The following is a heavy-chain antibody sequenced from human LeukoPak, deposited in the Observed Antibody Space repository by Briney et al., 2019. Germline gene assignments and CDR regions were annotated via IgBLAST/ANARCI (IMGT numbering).Heavy chain of an antibody. D-gene: IGHD3-9*01. CDR1: GFTFTDYF. J-gene: IGHJ1*01. CDR2: ISISGSTI. CDR3: ARDGHYDILTGYFQD. Sequence: PGGSLRLSCAASGFTFTDYFMNWLRQAPGKGLEWVSSISISGSTIYYADSVKGRFTISRDNAKNSLYLQMNSLRAEDTAVYYCARDGHYDILTGYFQDWGQGTLVTVSS. V-gene: IGHV3-11*01.